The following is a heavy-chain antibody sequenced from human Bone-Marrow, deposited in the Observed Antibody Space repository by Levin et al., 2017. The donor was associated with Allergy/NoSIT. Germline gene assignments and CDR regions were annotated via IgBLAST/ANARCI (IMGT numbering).Heavy chain of an antibody. CDR1: GFTFDDYA. Sequence: GGSLRLSCVASGFTFDDYAMHWVRQVPGKGLEWVSLVSWDGGSIYYADSVKGRFSISRDNTKNSLYLHMSSLRPEDTGLYYCAKAMEASSLFDSWGQGTLVTVSS. J-gene: IGHJ4*02. CDR3: AKAMEASSLFDS. V-gene: IGHV3-43D*03. CDR2: VSWDGGSI. D-gene: IGHD6-6*01.